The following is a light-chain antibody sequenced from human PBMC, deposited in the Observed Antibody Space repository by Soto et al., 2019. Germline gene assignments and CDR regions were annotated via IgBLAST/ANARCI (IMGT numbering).Light chain of an antibody. CDR2: DVS. CDR3: SSYTSSSTRV. CDR1: SSVVGGYNF. V-gene: IGLV2-14*03. Sequence: QSVLTQPASVSGSPGQSITISCTGTSSVVGGYNFVSWYLHHPGKAPQLMIFDVSNRPSGVSNRFSGSKSVNTATLTISGLQAEDEADYYCSSYTSSSTRVFGTGTKVTVL. J-gene: IGLJ1*01.